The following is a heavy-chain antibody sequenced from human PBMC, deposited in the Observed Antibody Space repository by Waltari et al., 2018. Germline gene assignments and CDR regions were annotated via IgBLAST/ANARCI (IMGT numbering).Heavy chain of an antibody. J-gene: IGHJ5*02. CDR2: IIPIFGTA. Sequence: QVQLVQSGAEVKKPGSSVKVSCKASGGTFSSYAISWVRQAPGQGLEWMGGIIPIFGTANYAQKLQGRVTITADESTSTAYMELSSLRSEDTAVYYCARERYCSGGSCYEANWFDPWGQGTLVTVSS. V-gene: IGHV1-69*01. D-gene: IGHD2-15*01. CDR3: ARERYCSGGSCYEANWFDP. CDR1: GGTFSSYA.